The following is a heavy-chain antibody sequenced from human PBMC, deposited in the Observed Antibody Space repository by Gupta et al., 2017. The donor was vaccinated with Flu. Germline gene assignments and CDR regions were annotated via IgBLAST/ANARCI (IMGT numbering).Heavy chain of an antibody. CDR2: IKSKTDGGTT. Sequence: RQAPGKGLQWVGRIKSKTDGGTTDYAAPVKGRFTISRDDSNTLYLQMNSLNTEDTGIYYCTKDAITIFGVLVDDYMDVWGRGTAVTVSS. V-gene: IGHV3-15*01. D-gene: IGHD3-3*01. CDR3: TKDAITIFGVLVDDYMDV. J-gene: IGHJ6*03.